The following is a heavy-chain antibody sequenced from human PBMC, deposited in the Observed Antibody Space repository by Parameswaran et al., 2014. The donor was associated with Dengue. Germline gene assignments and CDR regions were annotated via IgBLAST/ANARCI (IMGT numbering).Heavy chain of an antibody. V-gene: IGHV1-18*01. CDR3: ARDSPHYGDYFDY. CDR2: ISAYNGNT. Sequence: WVRQAPGQGLEWMGWISAYNGNTYYVQKLQGRVTMTTHTSTSTAYMELRGLTSDDTAVYYCARDSPHYGDYFDYWGQGTLVTVSS. J-gene: IGHJ4*02. D-gene: IGHD4-17*01.